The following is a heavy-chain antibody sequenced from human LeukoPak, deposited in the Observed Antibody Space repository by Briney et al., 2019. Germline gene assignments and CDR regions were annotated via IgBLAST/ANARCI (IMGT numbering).Heavy chain of an antibody. D-gene: IGHD5-12*01. CDR1: GFTVSSNY. Sequence: GGSLRLSCAASGFTVSSNYMSWVRQAPGKGLEWVSVIYSGGSTYYADSVKGRFTISRDNSKNTLYLQMNGLRAEDTAVYYCASSGHSGYDIDYWGQGTLVTVSS. J-gene: IGHJ4*02. CDR3: ASSGHSGYDIDY. V-gene: IGHV3-53*01. CDR2: IYSGGST.